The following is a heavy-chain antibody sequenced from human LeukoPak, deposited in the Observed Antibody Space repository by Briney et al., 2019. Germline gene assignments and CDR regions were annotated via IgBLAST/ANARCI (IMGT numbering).Heavy chain of an antibody. CDR3: ARGTVPNAFDI. D-gene: IGHD1/OR15-1a*01. J-gene: IGHJ3*02. CDR2: IYTSGST. Sequence: SETLSLTCTVSGGSISTYYWSWIRQPAGKGLEWIGRIYTSGSTNYNPSLKSRVTMSVDTSKNQFSLKLSPVTAADTAVYFCARGTVPNAFDIWGQGTMVTVS. V-gene: IGHV4-4*07. CDR1: GGSISTYY.